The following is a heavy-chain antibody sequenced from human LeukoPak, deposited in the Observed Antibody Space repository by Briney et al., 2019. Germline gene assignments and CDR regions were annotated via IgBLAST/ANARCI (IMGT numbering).Heavy chain of an antibody. J-gene: IGHJ6*02. CDR2: INHSGST. V-gene: IGHV4-34*01. CDR3: ARGFGESEYYYYGMDV. Sequence: SETLSLTCAVCGGSFSGYYWSWIRQRPGKGLEWIGEINHSGSTNYNPSLKSRVTISVDTSKNQFSLKLSSVTAADTAVYYCARGFGESEYYYYGMDVWGQGTAVTVSS. D-gene: IGHD3-10*01. CDR1: GGSFSGYY.